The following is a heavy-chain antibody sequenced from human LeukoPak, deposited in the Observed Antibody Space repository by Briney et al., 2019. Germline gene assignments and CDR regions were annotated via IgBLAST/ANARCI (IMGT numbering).Heavy chain of an antibody. D-gene: IGHD3-22*01. J-gene: IGHJ6*02. CDR3: AAAGPPYYYDSSGYYYCYGMDV. CDR1: GFTYTCYA. V-gene: IGHV1-58*02. Sequence: SVKVSFKASGFTYTCYAMQWLRQARARRLEWIGWIVVGSGNTHYPQEFQERVTITRDMSTSTAYMELSSLRSEDTAVYYCAAAGPPYYYDSSGYYYCYGMDVWGQGTTVTVSS. CDR2: IVVGSGNT.